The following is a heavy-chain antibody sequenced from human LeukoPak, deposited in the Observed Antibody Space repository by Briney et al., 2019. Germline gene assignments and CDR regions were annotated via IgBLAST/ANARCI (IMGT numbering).Heavy chain of an antibody. CDR1: GGTFSNYA. Sequence: SGGTFSNYAXXXXRXAXGQXRXXXXXXXTETGNPTYAQSFTGEVVFSVDTSVSTTYLQISSLRTEDTAVYYCARGGYYGGSGTYGFFDYWGQGSLVTVSS. CDR2: XXTETGNP. D-gene: IGHD3-10*01. J-gene: IGHJ4*02. V-gene: IGHV7-4-1*02. CDR3: ARGGYYGGSGTYGFFDY.